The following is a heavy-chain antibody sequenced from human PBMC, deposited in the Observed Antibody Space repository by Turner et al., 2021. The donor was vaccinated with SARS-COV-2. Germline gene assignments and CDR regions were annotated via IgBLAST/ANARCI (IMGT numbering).Heavy chain of an antibody. CDR1: VGSISSSPYY. Sequence: QLQLQESGPGLVKPSETLSLTCTVSVGSISSSPYYWGWIRQPPGKGLEWIGSIYYSGSTYYNPSLKSRVTISVDTSKNQFSLKLSSVTAADTAVYYCARRSEGYYGSGSHWFDPWGQGTLVTVSS. V-gene: IGHV4-39*01. D-gene: IGHD3-10*01. CDR3: ARRSEGYYGSGSHWFDP. J-gene: IGHJ5*02. CDR2: IYYSGST.